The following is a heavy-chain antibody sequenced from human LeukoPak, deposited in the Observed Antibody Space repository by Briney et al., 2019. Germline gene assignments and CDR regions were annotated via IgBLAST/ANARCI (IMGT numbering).Heavy chain of an antibody. V-gene: IGHV1-8*01. Sequence: ASVKDSCKASGYTFTSYDINWVRQATGQGLEWMGWMNPNSGNTGYAQKFQGRVTMTRNTSISTAYMELSSLRSEDTAVYYCASHYGDYEGGLDYSGQGTLVTVSS. CDR2: MNPNSGNT. CDR1: GYTFTSYD. J-gene: IGHJ4*02. D-gene: IGHD4-17*01. CDR3: ASHYGDYEGGLDY.